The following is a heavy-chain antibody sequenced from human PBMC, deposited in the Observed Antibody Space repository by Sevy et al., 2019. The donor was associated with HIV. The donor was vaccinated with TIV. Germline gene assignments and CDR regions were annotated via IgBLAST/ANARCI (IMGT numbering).Heavy chain of an antibody. D-gene: IGHD1-26*01. CDR1: GYIFTSYG. V-gene: IGHV1-18*01. CDR2: ISAYNGNT. Sequence: ASVKVSCKASGYIFTSYGISWVRQAPGQGLEWMGWISAYNGNTNYAQRLQGRVTMTTDTSTSTAYMELWSLRSDDTAVYYCARTVVGATEYFDYWGQGTLVTVSS. J-gene: IGHJ4*02. CDR3: ARTVVGATEYFDY.